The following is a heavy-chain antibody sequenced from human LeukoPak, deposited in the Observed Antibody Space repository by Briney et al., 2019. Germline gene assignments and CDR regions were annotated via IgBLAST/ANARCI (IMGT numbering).Heavy chain of an antibody. CDR1: GGSISSSNW. D-gene: IGHD6-19*01. CDR3: ARDRIAVAGGPFTWYGMDV. V-gene: IGHV4-4*02. Sequence: PSGTLSLTCAVSGGSISSSNWWSWVRQPPGKGLEWIGEIYHSGSTNYNPSLKSRVTMSVDKSKNQFSLKLSSVTAADTAVHYCARDRIAVAGGPFTWYGMDVWGQGTTVTVSS. J-gene: IGHJ6*02. CDR2: IYHSGST.